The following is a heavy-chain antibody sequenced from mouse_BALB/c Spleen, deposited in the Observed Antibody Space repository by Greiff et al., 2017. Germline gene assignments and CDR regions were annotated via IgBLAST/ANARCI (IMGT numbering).Heavy chain of an antibody. J-gene: IGHJ3*01. CDR1: GFTFSDYY. CDR2: ISDGGSYT. CDR3: ARGITHGGGLAY. D-gene: IGHD1-1*01. V-gene: IGHV5-4*02. Sequence: DVHLVESGGGLVKPGGSLKLSCAASGFTFSDYYMYWVRQTPEKRLEWVATISDGGSYTYYPDSVKGRFTISRDNAKNNLYLQMSSLKSEDTAMYYCARGITHGGGLAYWGQGTLVTVSA.